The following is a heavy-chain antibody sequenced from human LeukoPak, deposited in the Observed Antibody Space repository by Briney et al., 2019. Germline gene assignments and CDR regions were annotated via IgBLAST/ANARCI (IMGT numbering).Heavy chain of an antibody. CDR3: ARVDTIFGVVIKS. V-gene: IGHV1-8*01. CDR2: MNPNSGNT. J-gene: IGHJ5*02. CDR1: GYTFTSYD. Sequence: ASVKVSCKASGYTFTSYDINWVRQATGQGLEWMGWMNPNSGNTGYAQKFQGRVTMTRNTSISAAYMELSSLRSEDMAVYCCARVDTIFGVVIKSWGQGTLVTVSS. D-gene: IGHD3-3*01.